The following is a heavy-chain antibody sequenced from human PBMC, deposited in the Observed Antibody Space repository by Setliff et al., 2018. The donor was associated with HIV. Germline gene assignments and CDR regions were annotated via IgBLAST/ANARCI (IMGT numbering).Heavy chain of an antibody. Sequence: SETLSLTCTVSGGSLSSSNYYCGWIRQPPGKGLDWIGSINYRGNTYYNPSLKSRAAISVDTSKNQISLKLSSVTAADTAVYHCARADNYYYDSGAFKSGLDAFDIWGQGTMVTVSS. CDR1: GGSLSSSNYY. V-gene: IGHV4-39*07. CDR2: INYRGNT. CDR3: ARADNYYYDSGAFKSGLDAFDI. D-gene: IGHD3-22*01. J-gene: IGHJ3*02.